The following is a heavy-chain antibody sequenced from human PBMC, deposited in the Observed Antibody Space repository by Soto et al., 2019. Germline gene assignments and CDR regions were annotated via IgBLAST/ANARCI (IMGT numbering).Heavy chain of an antibody. CDR2: IIPILGIA. CDR1: GGTFSSYT. Sequence: QVQLVQSGAEVKKPGSSVKVSCKASGGTFSSYTISWVRQAPGQGLEWMGRIIPILGIANYAQKFQGRVTITADKSTSTAYKELSSLRSEDTAVYYCARGGRAYCGGDCYWYFDLWGRGTLVTVSS. CDR3: ARGGRAYCGGDCYWYFDL. J-gene: IGHJ2*01. V-gene: IGHV1-69*02. D-gene: IGHD2-21*02.